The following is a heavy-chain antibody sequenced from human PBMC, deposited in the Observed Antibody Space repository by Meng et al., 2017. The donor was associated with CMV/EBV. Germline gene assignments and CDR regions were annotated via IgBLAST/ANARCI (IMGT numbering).Heavy chain of an antibody. D-gene: IGHD2-2*01. CDR3: AKGGIVVVPAADFDY. V-gene: IGHV3-9*01. CDR2: ISWNSGSI. Sequence: GESLKISCAASGFTFDDYAMHWVRQAPGKGLEWVSGISWNSGSIGYADSVKGRFTISRDNAKNSLYLQMNSLRAEDTALYYCAKGGIVVVPAADFDYWGQGTLVTVSS. J-gene: IGHJ4*02. CDR1: GFTFDDYA.